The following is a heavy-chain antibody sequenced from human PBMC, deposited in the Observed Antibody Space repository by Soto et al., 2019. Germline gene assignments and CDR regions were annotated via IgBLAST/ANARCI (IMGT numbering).Heavy chain of an antibody. CDR3: ARAYSSGWYDAFDI. J-gene: IGHJ3*02. CDR1: GYTFTGYY. V-gene: IGHV1-2*04. CDR2: INPNSGGT. Sequence: GASVKVSCKASGYTFTGYYMHWVRQAPGQGLEWMGWINPNSGGTNYAQKFQGWVTMTRDTSISTAYMELSRLRSDDTAVYYCARAYSSGWYDAFDIWGQGTMVTVSS. D-gene: IGHD6-19*01.